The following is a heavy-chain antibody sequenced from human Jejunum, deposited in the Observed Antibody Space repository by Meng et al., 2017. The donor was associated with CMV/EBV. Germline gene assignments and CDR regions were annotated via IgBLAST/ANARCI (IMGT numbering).Heavy chain of an antibody. CDR3: ARAIDYGDPNWFDP. CDR2: ISGSSTYI. J-gene: IGHJ5*02. CDR1: GFPFTSYS. Sequence: SGFPFTSYSINWVLQAPGKGLEWLSYISGSSTYIYHADSVKGRFTISRDNAKNSVYLQMNSLRAEDTAVYYCARAIDYGDPNWFDPWGQGTLVTVSS. V-gene: IGHV3-21*01. D-gene: IGHD4-17*01.